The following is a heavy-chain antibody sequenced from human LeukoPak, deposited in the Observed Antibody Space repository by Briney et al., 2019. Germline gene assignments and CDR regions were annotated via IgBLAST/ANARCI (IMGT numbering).Heavy chain of an antibody. Sequence: GGSLTLSCVASGFTFNTYWFHWVRQAPGKGPVWVSRINNDGSMTTYADSAKGRFTTSRDNAENTLFLQMNGLRAEDTALYYCARDQDGPGPSIDYWGQGTLVTVSS. V-gene: IGHV3-74*01. J-gene: IGHJ4*02. CDR2: INNDGSMT. D-gene: IGHD1-14*01. CDR3: ARDQDGPGPSIDY. CDR1: GFTFNTYW.